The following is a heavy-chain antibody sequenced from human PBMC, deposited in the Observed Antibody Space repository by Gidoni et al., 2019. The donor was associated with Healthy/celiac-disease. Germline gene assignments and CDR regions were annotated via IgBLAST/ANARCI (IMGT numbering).Heavy chain of an antibody. CDR1: GYTFTSYA. CDR2: INAGNGNT. D-gene: IGHD2-2*01. V-gene: IGHV1-3*01. J-gene: IGHJ5*02. CDR3: AREVDCSSTSCYSLGWFDP. Sequence: QVQLVQSGAEVKKPGASVKVSCKASGYTFTSYAMHWVRQAPGQRLEWMGWINAGNGNTEYSQKFQGRVTITRDTSASTAYMELSSLRSEDTAVYYCAREVDCSSTSCYSLGWFDPWGQGTLVTVSS.